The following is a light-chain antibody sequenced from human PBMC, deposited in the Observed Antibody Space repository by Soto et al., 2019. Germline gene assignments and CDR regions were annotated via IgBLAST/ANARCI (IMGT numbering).Light chain of an antibody. J-gene: IGLJ2*01. CDR3: SSSAGSNNVL. CDR1: SSDVGGYNY. Sequence: QSALTQPPSASGSPGQSVTISCTGTSSDVGGYNYVSWYQHHPGKAPKLMIFEVSKRPSGVPDRFSGSKSGNTASLTVSGLQAEDEADYYCSSSAGSNNVLFGGGTKLTVL. CDR2: EVS. V-gene: IGLV2-8*01.